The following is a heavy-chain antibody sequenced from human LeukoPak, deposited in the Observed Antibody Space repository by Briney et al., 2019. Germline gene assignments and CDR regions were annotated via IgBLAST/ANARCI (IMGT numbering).Heavy chain of an antibody. CDR2: LYSRGTST. J-gene: IGHJ6*02. CDR1: GFIFSNYG. CDR3: VRDLSGMDV. D-gene: IGHD3-16*02. Sequence: QPGGSLRLSCAASGFIFSNYGMNWVRQAPGKGLDYVSVLYSRGTSTYYADSVKGRFTVSRDSSKNTLYLQMSSLRIEDTAIYYCVRDLSGMDVWGRGTTVTASS. V-gene: IGHV3-64D*06.